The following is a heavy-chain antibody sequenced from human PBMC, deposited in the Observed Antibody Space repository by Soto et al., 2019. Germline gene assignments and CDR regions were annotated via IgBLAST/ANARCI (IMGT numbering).Heavy chain of an antibody. Sequence: PGGSLRLSCAASGFTFSSYSMNWVLQAPGKGLEWFSYSSSSSRTIYYADSVKGRFTISRDNAKNSLYLQMNSLRAEDTAVYYCARDQLYYNDISGRPLNAFDVWGQGTMVTVSS. CDR2: SSSSSRTI. CDR1: GFTFSSYS. J-gene: IGHJ3*01. V-gene: IGHV3-48*01. D-gene: IGHD3-22*01. CDR3: ARDQLYYNDISGRPLNAFDV.